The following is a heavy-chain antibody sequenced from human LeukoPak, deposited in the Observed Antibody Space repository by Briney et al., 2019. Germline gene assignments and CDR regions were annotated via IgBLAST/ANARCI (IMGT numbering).Heavy chain of an antibody. CDR1: GFTFSSYS. V-gene: IGHV3-21*01. D-gene: IGHD2-15*01. CDR3: ARDLCSGGSCYPHLDY. J-gene: IGHJ4*02. Sequence: GGSLRLSCAASGFTFSSYSMNWVRQAPGKGLEWVSSISSSSSYIYYADSVKGRFTISRDNAKNSLYLQMNSLRAEDTAVYYCARDLCSGGSCYPHLDYWGQGTRVTVSS. CDR2: ISSSSSYI.